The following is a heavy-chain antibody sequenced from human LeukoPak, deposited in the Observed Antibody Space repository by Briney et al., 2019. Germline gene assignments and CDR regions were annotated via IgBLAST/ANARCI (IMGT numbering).Heavy chain of an antibody. V-gene: IGHV4-34*01. D-gene: IGHD3-22*01. Sequence: PSETLSLTCAVYGGSFSGYYWSWIRQPPGKGLEWIGEINHSGSTYYNPSLKSRVTISVDTSKNQFSLKLSSVTAADTAVYYCASYYYDSSGYGYWGQGTLVTVSS. J-gene: IGHJ4*02. CDR1: GGSFSGYY. CDR2: INHSGST. CDR3: ASYYYDSSGYGY.